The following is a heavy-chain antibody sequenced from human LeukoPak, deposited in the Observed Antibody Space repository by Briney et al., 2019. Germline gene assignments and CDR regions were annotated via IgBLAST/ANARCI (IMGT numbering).Heavy chain of an antibody. D-gene: IGHD1-14*01. CDR2: ISGSGGST. CDR3: ARGSLRRTALNWFET. J-gene: IGHJ5*02. Sequence: GGSLRLSWAASGFTFSTYAMSWVRQAPGKGLEWVSSISGSGGSTYYADSVKGRFTISRDNAENSLYLQMNSLTAEDTAVYFCARGSLRRTALNWFETWGQGTLVTVSS. V-gene: IGHV3-23*01. CDR1: GFTFSTYA.